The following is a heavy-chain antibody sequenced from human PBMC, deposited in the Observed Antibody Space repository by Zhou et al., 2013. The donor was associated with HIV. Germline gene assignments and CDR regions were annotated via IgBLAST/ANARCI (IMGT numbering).Heavy chain of an antibody. D-gene: IGHD2-15*01. J-gene: IGHJ4*02. CDR2: IIPIYDIT. Sequence: QVQLVQSGAEVKKPGSSVKVSCSASGGTFSSHAIGWVRQAPGQGLEWVGRIIPIYDITDYSRKFEDRVTISADESTNTIYMMLSSLKSDDTAVYYCARDFVAVVAPFDYWGQGTLVTVSS. CDR3: ARDFVAVVAPFDY. CDR1: GGTFSSHA. V-gene: IGHV1-69*13.